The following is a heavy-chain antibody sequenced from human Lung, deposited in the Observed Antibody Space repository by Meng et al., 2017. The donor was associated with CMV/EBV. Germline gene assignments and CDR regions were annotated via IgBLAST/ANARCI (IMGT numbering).Heavy chain of an antibody. Sequence: VRRVQAGAAVKKPGASVKVSCKASGYRFTTYGITWVRQAPGQGLEWVGGSSAYNGNTNYAEKVQDRVTITMHTSTNTAYMELRSLRPDDTAVYYCAREVYYYDSHGPDYWGQGTLVTVSS. V-gene: IGHV1-18*01. CDR3: AREVYYYDSHGPDY. CDR1: GYRFTTYG. D-gene: IGHD3-22*01. CDR2: SSAYNGNT. J-gene: IGHJ4*02.